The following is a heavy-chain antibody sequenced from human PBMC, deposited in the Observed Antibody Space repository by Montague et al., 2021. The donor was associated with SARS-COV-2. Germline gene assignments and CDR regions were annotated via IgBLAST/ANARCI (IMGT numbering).Heavy chain of an antibody. Sequence: SLRLSCAASGFTVSSNYMSWVRQAPGKGLEWVSVIYSGGSTYYADSVKGRFTISRDNSKNTLYLQMNSLGAEDTAVYYCARDKAGPTGGGWFDPGGQGTQVTVSS. CDR2: IYSGGST. V-gene: IGHV3-66*01. CDR3: ARDKAGPTGGGWFDP. CDR1: GFTVSSNY. D-gene: IGHD1-26*01. J-gene: IGHJ5*02.